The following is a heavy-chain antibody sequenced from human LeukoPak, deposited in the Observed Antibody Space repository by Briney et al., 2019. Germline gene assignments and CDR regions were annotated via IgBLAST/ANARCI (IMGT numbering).Heavy chain of an antibody. CDR2: ITGSGGST. D-gene: IGHD3-22*01. J-gene: IGHJ4*02. Sequence: PGGSLRLSCAASGFTFSTHGMNWVSQGPGKGLEWVSGITGSGGSTYYADSVKGRFTISRDNSKNTVYLQMNSLRAEDTAVYYCARDLSLIALTDWGQGTLVTVSS. CDR1: GFTFSTHG. CDR3: ARDLSLIALTD. V-gene: IGHV3-23*01.